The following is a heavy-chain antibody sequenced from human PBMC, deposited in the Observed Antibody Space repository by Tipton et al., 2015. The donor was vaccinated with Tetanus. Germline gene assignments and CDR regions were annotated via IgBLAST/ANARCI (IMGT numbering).Heavy chain of an antibody. Sequence: TLSLTCTVSGGSISSFYWYWIRQPPGKGLEWIAYIYQNGDANYNPSLKSRLTISADTSKTQFSLTLTSVTAADTAIYYCVRDFGDARTDYWGQGTLVTVSS. CDR2: IYQNGDA. CDR3: VRDFGDARTDY. D-gene: IGHD4-17*01. J-gene: IGHJ4*02. CDR1: GGSISSFY. V-gene: IGHV4-4*08.